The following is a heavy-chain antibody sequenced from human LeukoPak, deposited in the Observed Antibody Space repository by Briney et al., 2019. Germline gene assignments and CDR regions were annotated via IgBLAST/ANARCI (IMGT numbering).Heavy chain of an antibody. J-gene: IGHJ3*02. CDR1: GFTFSSHA. Sequence: PGRSLRLSCAASGFTFSSHAMHWVRQAPGKGLEWVAVISYDGSNKYYADSVKGRFTISRDNSKNTLYLQMNSLRAEDTAVYYCAREGRWPRAFDIWGQGTMVTASS. D-gene: IGHD5-12*01. CDR2: ISYDGSNK. V-gene: IGHV3-30-3*01. CDR3: AREGRWPRAFDI.